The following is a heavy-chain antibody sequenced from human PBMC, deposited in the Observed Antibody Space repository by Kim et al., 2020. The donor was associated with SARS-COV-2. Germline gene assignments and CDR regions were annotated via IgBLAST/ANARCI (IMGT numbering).Heavy chain of an antibody. CDR3: ARLSGSSWKDFDY. J-gene: IGHJ4*02. V-gene: IGHV5-10-1*01. Sequence: PSFQGHVTISADKSISTAYLQWSSLKASDTAMYYCARLSGSSWKDFDYWGQGTLVTVSS. D-gene: IGHD6-13*01.